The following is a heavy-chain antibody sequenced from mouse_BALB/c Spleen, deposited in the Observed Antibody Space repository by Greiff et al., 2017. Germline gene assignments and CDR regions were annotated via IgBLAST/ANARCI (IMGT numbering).Heavy chain of an antibody. CDR3: AREYGNQGAMDY. CDR1: GFTFSDFY. J-gene: IGHJ4*01. Sequence: DVKLVESGGGLVQPGGSLRLSCATSGFTFSDFYMEWVRQPPGKRLEWIAASRNKANDYTTEYSASVKGRFIVSRDTSQNILYLQMNALRAEDNAIYYCAREYGNQGAMDYWGQGTSVTVSS. CDR2: SRNKANDYTT. D-gene: IGHD2-1*01. V-gene: IGHV7-1*02.